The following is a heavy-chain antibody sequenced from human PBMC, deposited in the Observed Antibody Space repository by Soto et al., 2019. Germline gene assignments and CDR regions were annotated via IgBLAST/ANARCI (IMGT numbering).Heavy chain of an antibody. CDR3: ARDAAAGLNDY. D-gene: IGHD6-13*01. CDR2: ISAYNGNT. Sequence: QVQLVQSGAEVKKPGASVKVSCKASGYTFTSYGISWVRQAPGQGLEWMGWISAYNGNTKYAQKFQGRVTMTTDTSTTTPYTEARSLRSDDTAVYYCARDAAAGLNDYWGQGPLVTVSS. CDR1: GYTFTSYG. J-gene: IGHJ4*02. V-gene: IGHV1-18*01.